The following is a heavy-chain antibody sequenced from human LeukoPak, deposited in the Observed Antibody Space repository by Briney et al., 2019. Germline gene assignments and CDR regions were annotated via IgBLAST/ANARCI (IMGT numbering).Heavy chain of an antibody. CDR2: IRSKAYGGTT. Sequence: GGSLRLSCTASGFTFGDYAMSWVRQAPGKGLEWVGFIRSKAYGGTTEYAASVKGRFTISRDDSKSIAYLQMNSLKTEDTAVYYCTRGLNNYDILTGPDYWGQGTLVTVSS. CDR3: TRGLNNYDILTGPDY. J-gene: IGHJ4*02. D-gene: IGHD3-9*01. V-gene: IGHV3-49*04. CDR1: GFTFGDYA.